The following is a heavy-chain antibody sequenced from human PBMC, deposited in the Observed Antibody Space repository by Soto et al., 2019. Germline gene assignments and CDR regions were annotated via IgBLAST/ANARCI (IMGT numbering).Heavy chain of an antibody. CDR3: ARFGYSYANNWFDP. V-gene: IGHV4-31*03. CDR1: GGSISSGGYY. J-gene: IGHJ5*02. CDR2: IYYSGST. Sequence: QVQLQESGPGLVKPSQTLSLTCTVSGGSISSGGYYWSWIRQHPGKGLEWIGYIYYSGSTYYNPSLKSRVTLSVDTSKNQFSLKLSSVTAADTAVYYCARFGYSYANNWFDPWGQGTLVTVSS. D-gene: IGHD5-18*01.